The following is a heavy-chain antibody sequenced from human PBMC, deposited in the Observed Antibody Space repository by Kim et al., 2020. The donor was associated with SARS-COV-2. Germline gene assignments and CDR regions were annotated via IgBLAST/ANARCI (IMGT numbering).Heavy chain of an antibody. V-gene: IGHV5-51*01. J-gene: IGHJ4*02. D-gene: IGHD1-26*01. CDR1: GYSFSSYW. CDR3: AGAPRGTLNPYHCDY. Sequence: GESLKISCKASGYSFSSYWICWVRQMPGKGLEWMGVIYPGDSDTKYSPSFEGQVTISADWSITTAFLQWSSLKASDTAMYFCAGAPRGTLNPYHCDYWCQGPLITVSP. CDR2: IYPGDSDT.